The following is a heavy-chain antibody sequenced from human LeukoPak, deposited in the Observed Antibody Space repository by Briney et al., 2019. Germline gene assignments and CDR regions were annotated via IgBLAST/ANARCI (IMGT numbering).Heavy chain of an antibody. CDR3: ARVGRRYSYGQWYYYYMDV. J-gene: IGHJ6*03. CDR2: IYHSGST. Sequence: SETLSLTCTVSGGSISSDSYYWGWIRQPPGKGLEWIGSIYHSGSTYYNPSLKSRVTISIDTSKNQFSLKLISVTAADTAVYYCARVGRRYSYGQWYYYYMDVWGKGTTVTVSS. D-gene: IGHD5-18*01. V-gene: IGHV4-39*07. CDR1: GGSISSDSYY.